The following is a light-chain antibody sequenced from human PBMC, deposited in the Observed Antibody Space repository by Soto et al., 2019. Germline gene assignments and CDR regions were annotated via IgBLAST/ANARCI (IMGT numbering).Light chain of an antibody. CDR1: QGVSSN. V-gene: IGKV3-15*01. Sequence: EVVMTQSPATLSVSPGERATLSCRASQGVSSNLAWYQQKRGQAPRLLIYGASTRATGIPARFGGSGSGTEFTLTISSLQSEDFAVYYCQQYKNWPRTFGGGPKVEIK. CDR2: GAS. CDR3: QQYKNWPRT. J-gene: IGKJ4*01.